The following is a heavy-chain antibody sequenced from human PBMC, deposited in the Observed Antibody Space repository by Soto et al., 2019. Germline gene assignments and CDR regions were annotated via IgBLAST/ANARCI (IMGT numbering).Heavy chain of an antibody. CDR3: ARGGGFLGY. Sequence: SETLSLTCAVSGCSISSGGYSWSWIRQPPGKGLEWIGYISHTGSTYYNPSLKSRVTISVDRSKNQFSLKLSSVTAADTAVYYCARGGGFLGYWGQGTLVTVSS. CDR1: GCSISSGGYS. V-gene: IGHV4-30-2*01. CDR2: ISHTGST. D-gene: IGHD3-10*01. J-gene: IGHJ4*02.